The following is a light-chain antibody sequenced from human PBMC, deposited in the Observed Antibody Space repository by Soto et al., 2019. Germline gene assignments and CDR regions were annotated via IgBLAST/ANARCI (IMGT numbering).Light chain of an antibody. CDR2: DAS. CDR3: QHCDCLPI. Sequence: DIQMTQSPSSLSASVGDRVTITCQASQDITSYLNWYQHKPGKAPKLLIYDASILEAGVPPRFSGSGSGTDFTLTISSLQPEDVATYYCQHCDCLPIFGPGTTVDFK. J-gene: IGKJ3*01. CDR1: QDITSY. V-gene: IGKV1-33*01.